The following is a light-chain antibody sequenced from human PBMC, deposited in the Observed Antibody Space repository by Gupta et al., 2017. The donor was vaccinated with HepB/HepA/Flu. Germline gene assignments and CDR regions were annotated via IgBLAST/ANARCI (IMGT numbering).Light chain of an antibody. CDR1: SSNIGNNY. J-gene: IGLJ1*01. Sequence: QSVLTPPPSVSAAQGQTVTISCSGSSSNIGNNYVSWYQQLPGTAPKLLIYDNKKRPSGIPDRFAGSKSGTSATLGITGLQTGDEADYYCGTWDSSLSAYVFGTGTKVTVL. CDR2: DNK. V-gene: IGLV1-51*01. CDR3: GTWDSSLSAYV.